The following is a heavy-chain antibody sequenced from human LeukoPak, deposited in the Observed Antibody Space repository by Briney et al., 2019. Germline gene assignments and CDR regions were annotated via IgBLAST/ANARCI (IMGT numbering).Heavy chain of an antibody. Sequence: PSETLSLTCTVSGGFPSPYKWSWIRQPPGKELEWIGFVYNSGTTSYNPSLTNRVTISADTSKSQFSLRLTSVTAADTAVYYCAREWSAFDTWGQGTMVTVSS. CDR3: AREWSAFDT. J-gene: IGHJ3*02. CDR2: VYNSGTT. CDR1: GGFPSPYK. V-gene: IGHV4-4*08. D-gene: IGHD2-8*01.